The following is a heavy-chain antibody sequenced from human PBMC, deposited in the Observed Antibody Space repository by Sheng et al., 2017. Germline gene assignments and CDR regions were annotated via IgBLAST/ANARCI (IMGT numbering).Heavy chain of an antibody. Sequence: QVQLVESGGGVVQPGRSLRLSCAASGFSFSSYAMHWVRQAPGKGLEWVAFISYDGSNKYYADSVKGRFTISRDNFKNTVYLQMNRLRPEDTAVFYCARSPSVLGYCSGGSCSNWFDPWGQGTPVTVSS. D-gene: IGHD2-15*01. CDR2: ISYDGSNK. CDR1: GFSFSSYA. J-gene: IGHJ5*02. V-gene: IGHV3-30*04. CDR3: ARSPSVLGYCSGGSCSNWFDP.